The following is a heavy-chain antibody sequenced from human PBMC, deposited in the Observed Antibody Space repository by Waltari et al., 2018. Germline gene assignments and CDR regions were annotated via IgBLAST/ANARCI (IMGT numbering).Heavy chain of an antibody. D-gene: IGHD2-15*01. CDR2: VKRSGRT. CDR1: GDYMSSTDW. J-gene: IGHJ4*02. CDR3: ARDRGRGIYLDS. V-gene: IGHV4-4*02. Sequence: QLQLQESGPGLVKPSGTLSLTCAVSGDYMSSTDWWSWVRQYPGKGLGWIGQVKRSGRTNYNPSFASRVTVSIDTSTTHFSLRVTSATAADTAVDFCARDRGRGIYLDSWGQGTLVTVSP.